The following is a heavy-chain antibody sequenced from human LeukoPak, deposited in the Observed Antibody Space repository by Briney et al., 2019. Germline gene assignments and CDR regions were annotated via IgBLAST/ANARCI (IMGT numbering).Heavy chain of an antibody. Sequence: PGGSLRLSCAASGFTFSSYWMTWVRQAPGKGLEWVANIKKDGSDKYYVAPVKGRFTISRDNAKNSLYLQMNSLSAEDTAVYYCASLAVVTGGNWGQGTLVTVSS. CDR2: IKKDGSDK. CDR1: GFTFSSYW. CDR3: ASLAVVTGGN. V-gene: IGHV3-7*02. J-gene: IGHJ4*02. D-gene: IGHD2-21*02.